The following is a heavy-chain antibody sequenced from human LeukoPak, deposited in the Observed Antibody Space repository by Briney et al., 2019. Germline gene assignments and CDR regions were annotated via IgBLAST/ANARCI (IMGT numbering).Heavy chain of an antibody. CDR1: GFTFSSYT. Sequence: GESLRLSCTASGFTFSSYTMNWVRQAPGKGLEWVSYISSDGSTIYYADSMKGRFTISRDNAKNSLYLQMNSLRAEDTAVYYCAREDYGDAFAYWGQGTLVTVSS. CDR3: AREDYGDAFAY. J-gene: IGHJ4*02. CDR2: ISSDGSTI. D-gene: IGHD4-17*01. V-gene: IGHV3-48*01.